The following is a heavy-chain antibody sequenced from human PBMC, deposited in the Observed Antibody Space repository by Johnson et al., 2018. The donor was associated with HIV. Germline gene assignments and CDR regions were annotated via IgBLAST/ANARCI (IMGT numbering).Heavy chain of an antibody. CDR1: GFTFENYG. CDR2: INWNGDTT. J-gene: IGHJ3*02. Sequence: MLLVESGGSVIRPGGSLRLSCVGTGFTFENYGMSWVSQAPGKGLQWVSGINWNGDTTTYADSVKGRFTVSRDNAKGSLYRQLSNLRAEDPALYYCAKDILGDPVVVSAVDMWGQGVMVAGSS. D-gene: IGHD2-15*01. V-gene: IGHV3-20*04. CDR3: AKDILGDPVVVSAVDM.